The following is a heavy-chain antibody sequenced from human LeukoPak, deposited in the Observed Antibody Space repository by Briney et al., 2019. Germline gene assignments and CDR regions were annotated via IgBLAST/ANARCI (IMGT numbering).Heavy chain of an antibody. CDR1: GFTFSSYW. V-gene: IGHV3-74*01. CDR2: ISGGGSST. CDR3: ARDYSYAMDV. D-gene: IGHD2-21*01. J-gene: IGHJ6*02. Sequence: PGGSLRLSRAASGFTFSSYWMHWVRQAPGKGLVWVSHISGGGSSTSDAESVRGRFTISRDNAKNTLYLQMHSLRPEDTAVYYCARDYSYAMDVWGQGTTVTVSS.